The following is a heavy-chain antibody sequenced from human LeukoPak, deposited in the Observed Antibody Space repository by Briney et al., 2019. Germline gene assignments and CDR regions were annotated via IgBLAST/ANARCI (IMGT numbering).Heavy chain of an antibody. CDR3: ARSPGLADIDF. D-gene: IGHD2-21*01. CDR2: VSTRGNT. V-gene: IGHV4-4*07. J-gene: IGHJ4*02. CDR1: GVSITSNY. Sequence: SETLSLTCSVSGVSITSNYWTWIRQPAGRGLEWIGRVSTRGNTNYNPSLKSRVTMSVDTPKNLFSLKLTSVTAADTAMYYCARSPGLADIDFWGQGTLAIVSS.